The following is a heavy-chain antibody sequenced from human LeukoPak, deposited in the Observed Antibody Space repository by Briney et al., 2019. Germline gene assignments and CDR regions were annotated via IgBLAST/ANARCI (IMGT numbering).Heavy chain of an antibody. Sequence: SETLSLTCTVSGGSISSGDYYWSWIRQPPGKGLEWIGYIYYSGSTYYNPSFKSRVTISVGTSKNQFSLKLSSVTAADTAVYYCARYSSGYSKASLDYFDYWGQGTLVTVSS. CDR3: ARYSSGYSKASLDYFDY. J-gene: IGHJ4*02. D-gene: IGHD3-22*01. V-gene: IGHV4-30-4*01. CDR2: IYYSGST. CDR1: GGSISSGDYY.